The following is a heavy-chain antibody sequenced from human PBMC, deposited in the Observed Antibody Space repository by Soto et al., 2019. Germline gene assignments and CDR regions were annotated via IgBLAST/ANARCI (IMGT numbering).Heavy chain of an antibody. CDR2: IIPILGIA. CDR3: ARDVILTGHYYYGMDV. D-gene: IGHD3-9*01. Sequence: QVQLVQSGAEVKKPGSSVEVSCKASGGTFSSYTISWVRQAPGQGLEWMGRIIPILGIANYAQKFQGRVTITADKSTSTAYMELSSLRSEDTAVYYCARDVILTGHYYYGMDVWGQGTTVTVSS. CDR1: GGTFSSYT. V-gene: IGHV1-69*08. J-gene: IGHJ6*02.